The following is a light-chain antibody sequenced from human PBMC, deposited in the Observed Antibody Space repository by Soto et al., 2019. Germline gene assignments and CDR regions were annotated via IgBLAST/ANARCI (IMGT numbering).Light chain of an antibody. Sequence: EIVMSQSPATLSVSPGQRATLSCSASQSVSSNLAWYQQKPGQAPRLLIYGASTRATGIPARFSGSGSGTDFTLTISSLEPEDFAVYYCQQRSNRPPSTFGQGTRLE. CDR3: QQRSNRPPST. J-gene: IGKJ5*01. CDR2: GAS. V-gene: IGKV3-15*01. CDR1: QSVSSN.